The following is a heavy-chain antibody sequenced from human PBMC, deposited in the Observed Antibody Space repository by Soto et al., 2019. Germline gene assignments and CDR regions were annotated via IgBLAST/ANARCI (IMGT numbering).Heavy chain of an antibody. D-gene: IGHD4-4*01. V-gene: IGHV1-18*01. CDR1: GYPFINYV. J-gene: IGHJ4*02. CDR3: ARGDSPVHFDH. CDR2: INGYNANT. Sequence: QVNLVQSGLEVKKPGASVKVSCKTSGYPFINYVSAWVRQAPGQGLEWMGWINGYNANTNYAQQFQGRVTMTIDTSATTAYLELRSLRSDDTAVFYCARGDSPVHFDHWGQGTLVTVST.